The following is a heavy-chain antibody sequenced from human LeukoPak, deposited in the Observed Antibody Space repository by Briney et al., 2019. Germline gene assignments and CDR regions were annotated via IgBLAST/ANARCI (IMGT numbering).Heavy chain of an antibody. V-gene: IGHV3-48*02. CDR1: EFIFSSHN. J-gene: IGHJ4*02. Sequence: GGSLRLSCAASEFIFSSHNMNWVRQAPGKGLEWVAYISHTGSPTNYADSVKGRFTISRDNAKNSVYLQMNSLRDEDTAVYYCARDRGYCDSESCYRFFDSWGQGTLVTVSS. CDR3: ARDRGYCDSESCYRFFDS. CDR2: ISHTGSPT. D-gene: IGHD3-16*01.